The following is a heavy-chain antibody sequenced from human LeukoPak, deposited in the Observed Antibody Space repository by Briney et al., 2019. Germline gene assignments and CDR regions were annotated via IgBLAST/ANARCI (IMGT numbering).Heavy chain of an antibody. V-gene: IGHV4-38-2*01. CDR3: ATGRYSGSVDY. D-gene: IGHD1-26*01. Sequence: PSETLSLTWAVSGYSLGSGFYCGWVRPPPGKGLEWIGNMYHTGTIYYNPSLRSRLTISEDTSKSHFSLTVDSVTAADTAVYYCATGRYSGSVDYWGQGILVTVSS. J-gene: IGHJ4*02. CDR1: GYSLGSGFY. CDR2: MYHTGTI.